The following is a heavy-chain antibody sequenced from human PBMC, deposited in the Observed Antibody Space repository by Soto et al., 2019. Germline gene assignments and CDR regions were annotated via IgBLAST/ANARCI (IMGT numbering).Heavy chain of an antibody. Sequence: QVQLQQWGAGLLKPSETLSLTCAVYGGSFSGYYWSWIRQPPGKGLEWIGEINHSGSTNYNPSLKSRVTISVDTSKNQCSLKLSSVTAADTAVYYCARGQISMVRGVVFDYWGQGTLVTVSS. CDR3: ARGQISMVRGVVFDY. CDR1: GGSFSGYY. CDR2: INHSGST. V-gene: IGHV4-34*01. J-gene: IGHJ4*02. D-gene: IGHD3-10*01.